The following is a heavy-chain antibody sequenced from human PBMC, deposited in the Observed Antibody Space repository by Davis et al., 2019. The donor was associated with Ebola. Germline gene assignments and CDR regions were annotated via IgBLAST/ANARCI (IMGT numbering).Heavy chain of an antibody. D-gene: IGHD1-14*01. CDR1: GFTFSSYA. CDR2: ISYDGSNK. Sequence: GESLKISCAASGFTFSSYAMSWVCQAPGKGLEWVAVISYDGSNKYYADSVKGRFTISRDNSKNTLYLQMNSLRAEDTAVYYCARDIRRFDTTGGMDVWGQGTTVTVSS. V-gene: IGHV3-30-3*01. CDR3: ARDIRRFDTTGGMDV. J-gene: IGHJ6*02.